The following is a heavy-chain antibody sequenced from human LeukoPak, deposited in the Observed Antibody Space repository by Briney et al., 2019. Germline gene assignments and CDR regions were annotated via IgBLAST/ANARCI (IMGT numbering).Heavy chain of an antibody. CDR3: ARVTPAMVRGVPPYAFDI. CDR1: GYSISSGYY. V-gene: IGHV4-38-2*02. J-gene: IGHJ3*02. Sequence: SETLSLTCTVSGYSISSGYYWGWIRQPPGKGLEWIGSICHSGSTYYNPSLKSRVTISVDTSKNQFSLKLSSVTAADTAVYYCARVTPAMVRGVPPYAFDIWGQGTMVTVSS. D-gene: IGHD3-10*01. CDR2: ICHSGST.